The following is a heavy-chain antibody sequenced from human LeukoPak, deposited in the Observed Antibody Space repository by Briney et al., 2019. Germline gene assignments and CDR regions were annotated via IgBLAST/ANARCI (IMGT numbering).Heavy chain of an antibody. Sequence: ASVKVSCKAPGGTFSSYAISWVRQAPGQGLEWMGRIIPIFGTANYAQKFQGRVTITTDESTSTAYMELSSLRSEDTAVYYCARQYSSSWNYFDYWGQGTLVTVSS. D-gene: IGHD6-13*01. CDR1: GGTFSSYA. V-gene: IGHV1-69*05. CDR3: ARQYSSSWNYFDY. CDR2: IIPIFGTA. J-gene: IGHJ4*02.